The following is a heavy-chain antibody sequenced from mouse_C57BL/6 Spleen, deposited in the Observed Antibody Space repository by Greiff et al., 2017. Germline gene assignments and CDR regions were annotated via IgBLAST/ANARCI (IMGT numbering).Heavy chain of an antibody. CDR2: IDPSDSYT. J-gene: IGHJ4*01. Sequence: VQLQQPGAELVMPGASVKLSCKASGYTFTSYWLPWVKQRPGQGLEWIGEIDPSDSYTNYHQKFKGKSTLPVDKSSSTAYIQLHSLTSEASAVYYCARWRMVTTWNYYAMDYGGKGTSVTVSS. D-gene: IGHD2-2*01. CDR1: GYTFTSYW. V-gene: IGHV1-69*01. CDR3: ARWRMVTTWNYYAMDY.